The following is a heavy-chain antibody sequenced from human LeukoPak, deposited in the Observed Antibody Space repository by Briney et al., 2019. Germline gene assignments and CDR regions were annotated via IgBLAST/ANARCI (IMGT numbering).Heavy chain of an antibody. V-gene: IGHV4-34*01. CDR3: ARGTAGFQFWSGYYAYFQH. D-gene: IGHD3-3*01. CDR1: GGSFSGYY. J-gene: IGHJ1*01. Sequence: PSETLSLTCAVYGGSFSGYYWSWIRQPPGKGLEWIGEINHSGSTNYNPSLKSRVTISVDTSKNQFSLKLSSVTAADTAVYYCARGTAGFQFWSGYYAYFQHWGQGTLVTVSS. CDR2: INHSGST.